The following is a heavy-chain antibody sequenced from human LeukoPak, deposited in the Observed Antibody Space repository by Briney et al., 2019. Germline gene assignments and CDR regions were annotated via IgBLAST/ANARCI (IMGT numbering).Heavy chain of an antibody. J-gene: IGHJ5*02. Sequence: GGSLRLSCAASGFSFSDYYMSWIRQAPGRGLEWISYITNTFSTKYADSVKGRFIISRDNAKKSLYLQMNSLRGEDTAVYYCARQVSGYSSSSWIDPWGQGTLVTVSS. CDR1: GFSFSDYY. CDR3: ARQVSGYSSSSWIDP. CDR2: ITNTFST. V-gene: IGHV3-11*04. D-gene: IGHD6-19*01.